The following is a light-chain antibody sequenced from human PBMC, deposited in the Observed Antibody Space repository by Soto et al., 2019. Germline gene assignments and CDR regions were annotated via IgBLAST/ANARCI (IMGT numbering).Light chain of an antibody. J-gene: IGLJ2*01. CDR3: GSHAGSSAV. CDR2: DVS. Sequence: QSALTQPPSASGSPGQSVTISCTGTSNDVGGYNYVSWYQQHPGKAPKVIIYDVSKRPSGVPDRFSGSKSGNTASLTVSGLQTEDEADYYCGSHAGSSAVFGGGTKVTVL. V-gene: IGLV2-8*01. CDR1: SNDVGGYNY.